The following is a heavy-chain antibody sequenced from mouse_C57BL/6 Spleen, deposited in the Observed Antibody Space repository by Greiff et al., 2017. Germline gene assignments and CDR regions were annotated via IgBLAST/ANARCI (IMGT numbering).Heavy chain of an antibody. CDR2: IHPNSGST. Sequence: VKLQQPGAELVKPGASVKLSCKASGYTFTSYWMHWVKQRPGQGLEWIGMIHPNSGSTNYNEKFKSKATLTVDKSSSTAYMQLSSLTSEDSAVYYCAVTTVVEDYFDYWGQGTTLTVSS. V-gene: IGHV1-64*01. J-gene: IGHJ2*01. D-gene: IGHD1-1*01. CDR3: AVTTVVEDYFDY. CDR1: GYTFTSYW.